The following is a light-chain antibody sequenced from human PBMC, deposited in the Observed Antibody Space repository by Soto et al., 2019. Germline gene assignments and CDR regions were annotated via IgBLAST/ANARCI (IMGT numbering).Light chain of an antibody. J-gene: IGKJ2*03. V-gene: IGKV3-20*01. CDR2: AAS. Sequence: EIVLTQSPGTLSLSPGDRATLSCRASQTIDSRYLAWYQQKPGQAPRLLISAASNRATGVPDRFSGSGSGTDFTLTISRLEPEDFAVYYCQQYGTSPPLYSFAQGTRLEL. CDR1: QTIDSRY. CDR3: QQYGTSPPLYS.